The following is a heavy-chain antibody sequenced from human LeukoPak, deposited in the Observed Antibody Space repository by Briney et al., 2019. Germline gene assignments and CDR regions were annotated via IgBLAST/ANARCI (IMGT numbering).Heavy chain of an antibody. J-gene: IGHJ6*02. V-gene: IGHV3-66*01. CDR3: ARDPGLPNGMAV. CDR2: IYRGDST. CDR1: GFTVSSDY. Sequence: GGSLRLSCAASGFTVSSDYMSWVRQAPGKGLEWVSTIYRGDSTYYADSVKGRFTITRDNSKNTLYLQLNSLRAEDTAVYYCARDPGLPNGMAVWGQGTTVTVPS.